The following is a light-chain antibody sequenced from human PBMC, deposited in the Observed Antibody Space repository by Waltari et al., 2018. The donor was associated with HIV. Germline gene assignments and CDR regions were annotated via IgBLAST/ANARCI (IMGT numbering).Light chain of an antibody. J-gene: IGLJ2*01. V-gene: IGLV3-25*03. CDR1: VLSRQH. CDR3: QSGDNSGRHVV. Sequence: SYELTQPPSLSVSPGQTAGITCSGDVLSRQHRYWYRQKPGQAPVMVRERDTERPSGIPGRFSGYKSGTTVTLIIGGVQAEDEDDYYCQSGDNSGRHVVFGGGTTLTVL. CDR2: RDT.